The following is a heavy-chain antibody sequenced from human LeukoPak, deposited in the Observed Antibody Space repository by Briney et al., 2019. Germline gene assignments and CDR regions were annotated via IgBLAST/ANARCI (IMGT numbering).Heavy chain of an antibody. J-gene: IGHJ4*02. CDR3: AKCRWDIVVVPAAIYYFDY. CDR2: ICGGGGST. D-gene: IGHD2-2*02. CDR1: GFPLCSYA. V-gene: IGHV3-23*01. Sequence: PGASLRLSRAASGFPLCSYAMRWVRPAPGEGGEWVSAICGGGGSTYYADSVKGRFTISRDNSKNTLYLQMNSLRAEDTAVYYCAKCRWDIVVVPAAIYYFDYWGQGTLVTVSS.